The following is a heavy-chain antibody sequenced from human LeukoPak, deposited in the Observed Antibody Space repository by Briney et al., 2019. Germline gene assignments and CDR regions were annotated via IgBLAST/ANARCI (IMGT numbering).Heavy chain of an antibody. V-gene: IGHV3-73*01. J-gene: IGHJ6*03. D-gene: IGHD6-6*01. CDR2: IRSKANSYAT. CDR1: GFTFSGSA. CDR3: ARASIAARPYYYYYMDV. Sequence: PGGSLRLSCAASGFTFSGSAMHWVRQASGKGLEWVGRIRSKANSYATAYAASVKGRFTISRDDSKNTAYLQMNSLKTEDTAVYYCARASIAARPYYYYYMDVWGKGTTVTVSS.